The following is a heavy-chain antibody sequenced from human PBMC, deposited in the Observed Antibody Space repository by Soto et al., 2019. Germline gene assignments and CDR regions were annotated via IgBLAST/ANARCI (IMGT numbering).Heavy chain of an antibody. CDR3: AREIVVVVPSGGWFDP. D-gene: IGHD2-15*01. CDR1: RGSISSGDYY. Sequence: SETLSLTCTVSRGSISSGDYYWSWIRQPPGKGLEWIGYIYYSGSTYYNPSLKSRVTISVDTSKTQFSLKLSSVTAAVTAVYYCAREIVVVVPSGGWFDPWGQGTRVTVS. J-gene: IGHJ5*02. V-gene: IGHV4-30-4*01. CDR2: IYYSGST.